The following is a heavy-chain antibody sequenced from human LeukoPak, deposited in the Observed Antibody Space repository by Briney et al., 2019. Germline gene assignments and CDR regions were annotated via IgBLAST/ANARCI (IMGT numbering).Heavy chain of an antibody. D-gene: IGHD4-11*01. CDR1: GGSLSPYY. CDR2: IYHRGST. CDR3: ARDTPGGTTENWFDP. V-gene: IGHV4-59*01. Sequence: SETLSLTCTVSGGSLSPYYWSWIRQPPGKGLEWIGYIYHRGSTNYNPSLKSRVTMSVDTSKNQFSLELSSVTAADTAAYYCARDTPGGTTENWFDPWGQGTLVTVSS. J-gene: IGHJ5*02.